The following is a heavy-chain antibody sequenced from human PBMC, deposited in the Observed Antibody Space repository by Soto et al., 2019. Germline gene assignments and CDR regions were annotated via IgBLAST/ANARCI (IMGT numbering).Heavy chain of an antibody. CDR1: GGSISSSSYY. CDR3: ARRRELLGSGYYLPFPFDY. V-gene: IGHV4-39*01. D-gene: IGHD3-22*01. CDR2: IYYSGST. J-gene: IGHJ4*02. Sequence: PSETLSLTCTVSGGSISSSSYYWGWIRQPPGKGLEWIGSIYYSGSTYYNPSLKSRVTISVDTSKNQFSLKLSSVTAADTAVYYCARRRELLGSGYYLPFPFDYWGQGTLVTVSS.